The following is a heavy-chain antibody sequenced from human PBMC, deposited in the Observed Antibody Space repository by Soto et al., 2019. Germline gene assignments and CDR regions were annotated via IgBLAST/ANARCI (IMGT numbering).Heavy chain of an antibody. D-gene: IGHD3-3*01. J-gene: IGHJ6*03. CDR2: IYSGGST. V-gene: IGHV3-53*04. Sequence: GGSLRLSCAASGFTVSSNYMSWVRQAPGKGLEWVSVIYSGGSTYYADSLKGRFTISDHNSKNTLYLQMNSLRAEDTAVYYCAGLPLTWSGLSSYYYYYMDVWGKGTTVTVSS. CDR1: GFTVSSNY. CDR3: AGLPLTWSGLSSYYYYYMDV.